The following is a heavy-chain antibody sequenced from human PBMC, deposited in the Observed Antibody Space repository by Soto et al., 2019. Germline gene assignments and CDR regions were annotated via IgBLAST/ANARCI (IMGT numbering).Heavy chain of an antibody. D-gene: IGHD3-10*01. Sequence: QLQLQESGPGLVKPSETLSLTCTVSGGSINNSSFYWGWVRQPPGKRLEWIGSIYYSGSAYYNPSINSRLTISVDTSKNQFSLNLSSVTAADTAVYFCARRPLVRGIIPYYFDSWGQGTLVTVSS. CDR2: IYYSGSA. CDR3: ARRPLVRGIIPYYFDS. CDR1: GGSINNSSFY. J-gene: IGHJ4*02. V-gene: IGHV4-39*01.